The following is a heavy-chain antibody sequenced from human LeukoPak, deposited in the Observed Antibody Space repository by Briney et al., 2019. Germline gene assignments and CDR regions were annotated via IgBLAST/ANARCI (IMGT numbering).Heavy chain of an antibody. V-gene: IGHV4-39*07. CDR2: IYYSGST. D-gene: IGHD3-9*01. CDR3: ASPPRFLTGPNDAFDI. J-gene: IGHJ3*02. Sequence: PSETLSLTCTVSGGSISSSSYYWGWIRQPPGKGLEWIGSIYYSGSTYKKPSLKSRVTISLDTSKNQFSLKLSSVTAADTAVYYCASPPRFLTGPNDAFDIWGQGTMVTVSS. CDR1: GGSISSSSYY.